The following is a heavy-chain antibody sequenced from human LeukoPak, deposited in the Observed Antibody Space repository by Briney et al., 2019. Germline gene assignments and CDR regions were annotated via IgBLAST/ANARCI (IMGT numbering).Heavy chain of an antibody. D-gene: IGHD5-24*01. CDR3: ARDNREVTATTIVDY. J-gene: IGHJ4*02. Sequence: GGSLRLSCAASGFTFSSYWMHWVRQAPGKGLVWVSRINIDGSRISYADSVKGRLTISRDNAKNTLYLQMNSLRAEDTAVYYCARDNREVTATTIVDYWGQGTLVTVSS. V-gene: IGHV3-74*01. CDR1: GFTFSSYW. CDR2: INIDGSRI.